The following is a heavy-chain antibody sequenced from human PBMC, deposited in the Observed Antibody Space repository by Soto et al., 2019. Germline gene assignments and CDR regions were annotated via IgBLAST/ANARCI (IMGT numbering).Heavy chain of an antibody. CDR1: GGSIRSYY. J-gene: IGHJ6*02. V-gene: IGHV4-59*01. D-gene: IGHD5-18*01. Sequence: SETLSLTCSVSGGSIRSYYWSWIRQSPEKGLEWIGYFYHSGNSNYNPSLKSRVTISVDTSKNQLSLSLSSVTAADTAVYFCARISSVDPYGYVNGGLGVWGQGTTVTVSS. CDR3: ARISSVDPYGYVNGGLGV. CDR2: FYHSGNS.